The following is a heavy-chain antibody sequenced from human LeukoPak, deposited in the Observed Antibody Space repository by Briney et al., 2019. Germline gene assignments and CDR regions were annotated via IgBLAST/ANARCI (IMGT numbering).Heavy chain of an antibody. D-gene: IGHD3-22*01. J-gene: IGHJ4*02. CDR3: ARGNYDSNLGY. V-gene: IGHV4-30-2*01. CDR1: GGSISSGGYS. Sequence: SQTLSLTCAVSGGSISSGGYSWSWIRQPPGKGLEWIGYIYHSGSTYYNPSLKSRVTISVDRSKNQFSLKLSSVTAADTAVYYCARGNYDSNLGYWGQGTLVTLSS. CDR2: IYHSGST.